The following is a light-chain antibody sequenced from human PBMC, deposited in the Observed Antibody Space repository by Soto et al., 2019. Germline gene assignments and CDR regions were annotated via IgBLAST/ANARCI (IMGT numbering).Light chain of an antibody. CDR3: QQSDSSPYT. Sequence: DIQMTQSPSSLSASVGDSVTITCRASQSIRNYLNWYQQKPGRAPDLLIFAAAILHSGVPSRFSGSGSRTDVPLTSSGLQPEDFATYYCQQSDSSPYTFGQGTKLEI. J-gene: IGKJ2*01. CDR2: AAA. CDR1: QSIRNY. V-gene: IGKV1-39*01.